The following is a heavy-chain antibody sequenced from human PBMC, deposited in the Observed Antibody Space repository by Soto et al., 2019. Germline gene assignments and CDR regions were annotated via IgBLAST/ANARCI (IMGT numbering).Heavy chain of an antibody. D-gene: IGHD2-15*01. CDR2: FDPEDAET. Sequence: ASVKISCKVSGYTLTELSMHWERQPPGKGLEWMGGFDPEDAETIYARRFQGRVTMTEDTSADTAYMELSSLRPEDTAVYYCAAGVVHYGMDVCGQGTTLT. J-gene: IGHJ6*02. CDR1: GYTLTELS. CDR3: AAGVVHYGMDV. V-gene: IGHV1-24*01.